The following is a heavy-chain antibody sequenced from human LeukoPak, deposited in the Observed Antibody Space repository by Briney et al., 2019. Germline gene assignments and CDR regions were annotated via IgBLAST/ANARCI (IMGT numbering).Heavy chain of an antibody. CDR3: ARRAGAYSHPYDY. Sequence: GGSLRLSCTVSGFTVSSNSMSWVRQAPGKGLEWVSFIYSDNTHYSDPVKGRFTISRDNSKNTLYLQMNSLRAEDAAVYYCARRAGAYSHPYDYWGQGTLVTVSS. D-gene: IGHD4/OR15-4a*01. V-gene: IGHV3-53*01. CDR1: GFTVSSNS. CDR2: IYSDNT. J-gene: IGHJ4*02.